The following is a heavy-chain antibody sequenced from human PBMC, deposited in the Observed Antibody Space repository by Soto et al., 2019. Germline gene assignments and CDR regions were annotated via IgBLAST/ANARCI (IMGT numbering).Heavy chain of an antibody. CDR1: GYSFTSYW. CDR3: ASGRAAAAKGIRYYYGMDV. Sequence: GESLRISCKGSGYSFTSYWIGWVRQMPGKGLEWMGIIYPGDSDTRYSPSFQGQVTISADKSISTAYLQWRSLKASDTAMYYCASGRAAAAKGIRYYYGMDVWGQGTTVTVSS. J-gene: IGHJ6*02. D-gene: IGHD6-13*01. V-gene: IGHV5-51*01. CDR2: IYPGDSDT.